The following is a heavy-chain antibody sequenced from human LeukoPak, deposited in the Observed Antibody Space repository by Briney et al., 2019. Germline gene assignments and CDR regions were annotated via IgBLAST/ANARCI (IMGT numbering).Heavy chain of an antibody. Sequence: ASVKVSCKASGYTFTSYYMHWVRQAPGQGLEWMGWISAYNGNTNYAQKLQGRVTMTTDTSTSTAYMELRSLRSDDTAVYYCARAAPTYCGGDCYFDYWGQGTLVTVSS. V-gene: IGHV1-18*04. CDR1: GYTFTSYY. J-gene: IGHJ4*02. CDR2: ISAYNGNT. D-gene: IGHD2-21*02. CDR3: ARAAPTYCGGDCYFDY.